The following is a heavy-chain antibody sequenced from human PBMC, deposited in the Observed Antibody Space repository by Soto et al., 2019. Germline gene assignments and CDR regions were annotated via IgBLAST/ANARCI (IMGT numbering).Heavy chain of an antibody. CDR3: VKGLNIDYNSGWFYFDY. J-gene: IGHJ4*02. V-gene: IGHV3-11*04. CDR1: GFTFSDYY. D-gene: IGHD6-19*01. CDR2: ISGSSGTI. Sequence: PGGSLRLSCSASGFTFSDYYMNWIRQAPGKGLEWISYISGSSGTIYYADLVRARLTISRDNAKTSLFLQMNSLRVEDTALFYCVKGLNIDYNSGWFYFDYWGQGTVVTVSS.